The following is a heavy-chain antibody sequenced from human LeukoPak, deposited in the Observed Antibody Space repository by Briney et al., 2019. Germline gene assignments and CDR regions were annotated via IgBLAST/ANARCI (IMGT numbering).Heavy chain of an antibody. CDR1: GGSISSGGYY. CDR3: ARGFTVTNTADAFDI. CDR2: IYYSGST. D-gene: IGHD4-17*01. V-gene: IGHV4-31*03. J-gene: IGHJ3*02. Sequence: SETLSLTCTVSGGSISSGGYYWSWIRQHPGKGLEGIGYIYYSGSTYYNPSLKSRVTISVDTSKNQFSLKLSSVTAADTAVYYCARGFTVTNTADAFDIWGQGTMVTVSS.